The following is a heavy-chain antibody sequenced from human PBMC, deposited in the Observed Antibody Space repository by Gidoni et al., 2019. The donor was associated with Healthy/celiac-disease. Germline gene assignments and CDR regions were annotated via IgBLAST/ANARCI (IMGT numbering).Heavy chain of an antibody. CDR3: ARVLGGWYENAFDI. CDR2: ISSSSSTI. J-gene: IGHJ3*02. V-gene: IGHV3-48*01. CDR1: GFTFGSYS. Sequence: EVQLVESGGGLVQPGGSLRLSCAPSGFTFGSYSMNWVRQAPGKGLEWVSYISSSSSTIYYADSVKGRFTISRDNAKNSLYLQMNSLRAEDTAVYYCARVLGGWYENAFDIWGQGTMVTVSS. D-gene: IGHD6-19*01.